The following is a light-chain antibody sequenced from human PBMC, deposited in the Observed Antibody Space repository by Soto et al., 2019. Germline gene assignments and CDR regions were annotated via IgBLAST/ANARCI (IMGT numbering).Light chain of an antibody. CDR1: QSISSN. Sequence: EIVMTQSPATLSVSPGERATLSCRASQSISSNLAWYHQKPGQVPRLLIYGASTRATGIPARFSGSGSGTEFTLTISSLQSEDFAVYYGQQYNNWPHTFGQGTRLEIK. CDR3: QQYNNWPHT. CDR2: GAS. J-gene: IGKJ5*01. V-gene: IGKV3-15*01.